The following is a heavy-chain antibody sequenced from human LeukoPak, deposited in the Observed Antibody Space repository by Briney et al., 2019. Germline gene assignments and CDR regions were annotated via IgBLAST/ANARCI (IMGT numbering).Heavy chain of an antibody. V-gene: IGHV3-74*01. Sequence: PGGSLRLSCAASGFTFSDTWMHWVRQAPGEGLVWVSRIRSDGSDTRYAESVKGRFTISRDNAKNTLYLQMNSLRAEDTAVYSCAKGGGGSCYSAIDCWGQGTLVTVSS. CDR3: AKGGGGSCYSAIDC. CDR1: GFTFSDTW. D-gene: IGHD2-15*01. CDR2: IRSDGSDT. J-gene: IGHJ4*02.